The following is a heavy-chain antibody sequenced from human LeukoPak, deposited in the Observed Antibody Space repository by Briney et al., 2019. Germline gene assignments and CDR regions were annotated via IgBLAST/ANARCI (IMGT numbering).Heavy chain of an antibody. D-gene: IGHD6-6*01. CDR1: GFIFSNYA. CDR3: AKAIHSSSSGVVDY. J-gene: IGHJ4*02. CDR2: IRYDGSNK. Sequence: GGSLRLSCAASGFIFSNYAMHWVRQAPGKGLEWVTFIRYDGSNKYYAESVKGRFTISRGNSKNTLYLQMNSLRAEDTAVYYCAKAIHSSSSGVVDYWGQGTLVTVSS. V-gene: IGHV3-30*02.